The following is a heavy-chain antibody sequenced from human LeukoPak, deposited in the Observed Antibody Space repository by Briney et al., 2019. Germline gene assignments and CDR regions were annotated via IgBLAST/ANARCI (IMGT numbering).Heavy chain of an antibody. D-gene: IGHD4-23*01. CDR1: GYSISSGYY. CDR3: ARITVVTRYFDY. CDR2: IYHSGST. Sequence: SETLSLTCTVSGYSISSGYYWGWIRQPPGKGLEWIGSIYHSGSTYYNPSLKSRVTISVDTSKNQFSLKLSSVTAADTAVYYCARITVVTRYFDYWGQGTLVTVSS. V-gene: IGHV4-38-2*02. J-gene: IGHJ4*02.